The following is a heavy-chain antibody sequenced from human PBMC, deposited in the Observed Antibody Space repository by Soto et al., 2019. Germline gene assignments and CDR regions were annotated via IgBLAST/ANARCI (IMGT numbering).Heavy chain of an antibody. CDR1: GGTFSSYT. J-gene: IGHJ5*02. D-gene: IGHD2-15*01. Sequence: ASVKVSCKASGGTFSSYTISWVRQAPGQGLEWMGRIIPILGIANYAQKFQGRVTITADKSTSTAYMELSSLRSEDTAVYYCAMVEAPGWFDPWGQGPLVTVSS. CDR2: IIPILGIA. V-gene: IGHV1-69*02. CDR3: AMVEAPGWFDP.